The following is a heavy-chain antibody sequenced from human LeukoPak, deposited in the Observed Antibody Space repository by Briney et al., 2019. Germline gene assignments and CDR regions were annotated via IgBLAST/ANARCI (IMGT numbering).Heavy chain of an antibody. CDR2: ISYDGSNK. CDR1: GFTFSSYA. Sequence: GGSLRLSCAASGFTFSSYAMHWVRQAPGKGLEWVAVISYDGSNKYYADSVKGRFTISRDNSKNTLYLQMNSLRAEDTDVYYCAREDFDYWGQGTLVTVSS. V-gene: IGHV3-30-3*01. J-gene: IGHJ4*02. CDR3: AREDFDY.